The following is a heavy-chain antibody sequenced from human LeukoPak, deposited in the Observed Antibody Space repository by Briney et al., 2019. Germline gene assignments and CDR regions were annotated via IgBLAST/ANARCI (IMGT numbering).Heavy chain of an antibody. CDR2: IYSGGST. V-gene: IGHV3-53*01. D-gene: IGHD6-6*01. Sequence: GGSLRLSCAASGFTVSSNYMSWVRQAPGKGLEWVSVIYSGGSTYHADSVKGRFTISRDNSKNTLYLQMNSLRAEDTAVYYCASRPSYSSSSDHWGQGTLVTVSS. CDR1: GFTVSSNY. J-gene: IGHJ5*02. CDR3: ASRPSYSSSSDH.